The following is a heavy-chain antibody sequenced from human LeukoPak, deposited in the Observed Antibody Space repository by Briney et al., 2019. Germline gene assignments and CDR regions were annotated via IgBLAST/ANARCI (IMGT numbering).Heavy chain of an antibody. D-gene: IGHD6-19*01. V-gene: IGHV4-39*01. Sequence: SETLSLTCTVSGGSISSSSYYWGWIRQPPGKGLEWIGSVYYSGNTYYCPSLKSRVTISVDTSKNQFSLKLSSVTAADTAVYYCARGQQWLAPVDYWGQGTLVTVSS. CDR2: VYYSGNT. CDR1: GGSISSSSYY. CDR3: ARGQQWLAPVDY. J-gene: IGHJ4*02.